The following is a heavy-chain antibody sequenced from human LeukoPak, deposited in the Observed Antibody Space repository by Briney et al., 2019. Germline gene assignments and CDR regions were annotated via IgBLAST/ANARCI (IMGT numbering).Heavy chain of an antibody. CDR3: ARFCSSTSCSRGDAFDI. CDR1: GYNFTSYW. Sequence: GTSLLISCNGSGYNFTSYWIGWVRQLPGEGLEWMGISYPGDSDTRYRPSFQGQVTISADKSISTAYLQWSSLKASDTAMYYCARFCSSTSCSRGDAFDIWGQGTMVTVSS. D-gene: IGHD2-2*01. CDR2: SYPGDSDT. J-gene: IGHJ3*02. V-gene: IGHV5-51*01.